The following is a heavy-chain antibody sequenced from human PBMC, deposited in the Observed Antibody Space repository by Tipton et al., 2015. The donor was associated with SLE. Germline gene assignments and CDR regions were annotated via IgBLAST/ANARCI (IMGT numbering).Heavy chain of an antibody. V-gene: IGHV3-64*01. CDR3: ATGVGAAYGFDC. J-gene: IGHJ4*02. CDR1: GFTFSTYP. Sequence: QLVQSGGGLVQPGGSLRLSCAASGFTFSTYPMHWVRQAPGKGLEYVSDISRNGDVTHYVNSVKGRFTISRDNSKNTLYLQMGSLRVEDMAVYYCATGVGAAYGFDCWGQGALVTVSS. D-gene: IGHD1-26*01. CDR2: ISRNGDVT.